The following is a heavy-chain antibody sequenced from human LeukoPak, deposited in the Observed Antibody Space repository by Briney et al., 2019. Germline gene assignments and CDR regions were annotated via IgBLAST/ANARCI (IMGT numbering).Heavy chain of an antibody. CDR1: GYTFTSYG. D-gene: IGHD3-22*01. J-gene: IGHJ5*02. V-gene: IGHV1-18*01. CDR2: ISAYNGNT. Sequence: ASVKVSCKSSGYTFTSYGISWVRQAPGQGLEWMGWISAYNGNTNYAQKLQGRVTMTTDISTSTAYMELRSLRSDDTAVYYCARGEKYYYDSSGYSTRFDPWGQGTLVTVSS. CDR3: ARGEKYYYDSSGYSTRFDP.